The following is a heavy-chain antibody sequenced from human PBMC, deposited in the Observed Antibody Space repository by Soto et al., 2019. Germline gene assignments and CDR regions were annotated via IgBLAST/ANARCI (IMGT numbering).Heavy chain of an antibody. J-gene: IGHJ4*02. CDR3: AREVEGSYSPADF. D-gene: IGHD3-10*01. Sequence: QVQLVQSGPEVKKPGASVTVSCKTSGYTFTDHGIDWVRQAPGQGLEGVGWVSSYNGNTNYAYNLKDRVIMTTDASTSTAYMELRGVRSDDTAVYYCAREVEGSYSPADFWGQGTQVTVSS. CDR1: GYTFTDHG. CDR2: VSSYNGNT. V-gene: IGHV1-18*01.